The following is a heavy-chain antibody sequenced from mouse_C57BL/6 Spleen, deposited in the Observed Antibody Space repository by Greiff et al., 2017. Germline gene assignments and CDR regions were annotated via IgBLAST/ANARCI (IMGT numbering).Heavy chain of an antibody. J-gene: IGHJ2*01. CDR1: GYTFTSYW. CDR2: IDPYSGGT. D-gene: IGHD1-2*01. Sequence: VQLQQPGAELVKPGASVKLSCKASGYTFTSYWMHWVKQRPGRGLEWIGRIDPYSGGTKYNEKFKSKATLTVDKPSSTAYMQLSSLTSEDSEVYYCARGSLVRSPLDYWGQGTTLTVSS. CDR3: ARGSLVRSPLDY. V-gene: IGHV1-72*01.